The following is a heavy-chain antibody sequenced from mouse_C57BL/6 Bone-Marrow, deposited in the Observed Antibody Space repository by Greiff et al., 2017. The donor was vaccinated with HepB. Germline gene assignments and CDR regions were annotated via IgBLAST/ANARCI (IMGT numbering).Heavy chain of an antibody. D-gene: IGHD3-2*02. J-gene: IGHJ3*01. CDR2: IDPENGDT. V-gene: IGHV14-4*01. CDR3: TTGGSSGYPSWFAY. Sequence: VQLQQSGAELVRPGASVKLSCTASGFNIKDDYMHWVKQRPEQGLEWIGWIDPENGDTEYASKFQGKATITADTSSNTAYLQLSSLTSEDTAVYYWTTGGSSGYPSWFAYWGQGTLVTVSA. CDR1: GFNIKDDY.